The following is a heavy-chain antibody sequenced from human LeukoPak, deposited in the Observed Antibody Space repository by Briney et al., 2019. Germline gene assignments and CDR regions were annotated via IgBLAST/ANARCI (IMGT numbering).Heavy chain of an antibody. Sequence: PSETLSLTCTVSGGSISSGGYYWSWIRQHPGKGPEWIGYIYYSGSTYYNPSLKSRVTISVDTSKNQFSLKLSSVTAADTAVYYYARDLGGNFDYWGQGTLVTVSS. CDR1: GGSISSGGYY. CDR3: ARDLGGNFDY. CDR2: IYYSGST. D-gene: IGHD1-1*01. V-gene: IGHV4-31*03. J-gene: IGHJ4*02.